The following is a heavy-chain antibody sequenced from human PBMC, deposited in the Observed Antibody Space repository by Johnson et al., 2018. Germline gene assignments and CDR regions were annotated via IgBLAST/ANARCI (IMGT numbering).Heavy chain of an antibody. CDR2: IYYSGST. D-gene: IGHD3-22*01. CDR3: ARGRSPYYYVFDI. V-gene: IGHV4-59*01. J-gene: IGHJ3*02. Sequence: QVQLQESGPGLVKPSETLSLTCNVSGGSISSNYWTWIRQPPGKGLEWIGYIYYSGSTNYNPSLESRLTISVDTSKNQSSLKLSPVTAADTAVYYCARGRSPYYYVFDIWGQGTMVIVSS. CDR1: GGSISSNY.